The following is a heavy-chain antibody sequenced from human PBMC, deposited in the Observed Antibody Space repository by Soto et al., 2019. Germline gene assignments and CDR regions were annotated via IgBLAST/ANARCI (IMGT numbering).Heavy chain of an antibody. D-gene: IGHD2-8*01. CDR1: GFTFSSYS. V-gene: IGHV3-48*02. J-gene: IGHJ6*02. Sequence: VGSLRLSCAASGFTFSSYSINWVRQAPGKGLEWFSYITSDSSTISYADSVKGRFTVSRDNAKNSLYLQMNSLRDEDTAVYYCARVGRGVYGMDVWGQGTSVTVSS. CDR3: ARVGRGVYGMDV. CDR2: ITSDSSTI.